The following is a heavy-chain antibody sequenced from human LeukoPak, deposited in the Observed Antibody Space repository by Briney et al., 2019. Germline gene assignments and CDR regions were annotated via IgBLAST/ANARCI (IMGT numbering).Heavy chain of an antibody. J-gene: IGHJ4*02. CDR2: IYYSGST. V-gene: IGHV4-59*12. D-gene: IGHD2-15*01. CDR3: ARDAPAAHTSLDY. Sequence: PSETLSLTCTVSGGSISSYYWSWILQPPGKGLEWIGSIYYSGSTSYNPSLKSRVTISVDTSKNQFSLKLSSVTAADTAVYYCARDAPAAHTSLDYWGQGTLVTVSS. CDR1: GGSISSYY.